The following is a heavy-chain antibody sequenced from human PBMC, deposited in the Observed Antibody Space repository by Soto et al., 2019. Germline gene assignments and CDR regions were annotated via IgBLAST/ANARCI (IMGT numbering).Heavy chain of an antibody. J-gene: IGHJ6*02. Sequence: GGSLRLSYAASGFTFSSYAMSWVRQAPGKGLEWVSAISGSGGSTYYADSVKGRFTISRDNSKNSLYLQMNSLRAEDTAVYYCARDGSTVTTNYHYAMDVWGQGTTVTVSS. CDR2: ISGSGGST. V-gene: IGHV3-23*01. D-gene: IGHD4-17*01. CDR1: GFTFSSYA. CDR3: ARDGSTVTTNYHYAMDV.